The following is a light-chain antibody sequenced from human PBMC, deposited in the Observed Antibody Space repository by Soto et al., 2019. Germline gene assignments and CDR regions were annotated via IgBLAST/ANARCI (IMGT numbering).Light chain of an antibody. V-gene: IGKV1-5*01. CDR1: QSINNL. Sequence: DVQMTQSPSTLSASVGDRVTITCRASQSINNLLAWYQQKPGKAPKFLIYDVSTLESGVPSRFSGSGSGTAFTLTIISLQPEDFATYYCQQYDSYPRTFGGGTKVDIK. CDR3: QQYDSYPRT. CDR2: DVS. J-gene: IGKJ4*01.